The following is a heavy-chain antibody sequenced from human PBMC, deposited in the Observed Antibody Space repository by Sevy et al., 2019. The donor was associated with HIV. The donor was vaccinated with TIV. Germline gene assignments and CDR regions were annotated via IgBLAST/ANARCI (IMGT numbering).Heavy chain of an antibody. V-gene: IGHV3-30*02. J-gene: IGHJ4*02. CDR2: IRYDGSNK. Sequence: GESLKISCAASGFTFSSYGMHWVRQAPGKGLEWVAFIRYDGSNKYYADSVKGRFTISRDNSKNTLYLQMNSLRAEDTAVYYCAKEERGYCSGGSCYFLLFCFGYWGQGTLVTVSS. CDR3: AKEERGYCSGGSCYFLLFCFGY. CDR1: GFTFSSYG. D-gene: IGHD2-15*01.